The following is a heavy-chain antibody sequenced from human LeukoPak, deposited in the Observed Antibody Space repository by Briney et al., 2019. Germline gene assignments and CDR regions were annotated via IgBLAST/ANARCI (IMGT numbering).Heavy chain of an antibody. CDR2: ISWNSGSI. CDR3: AKDKGSSSPSYMDV. D-gene: IGHD6-13*01. CDR1: GFTFSSYW. Sequence: PGGSLRLSCAASGFTFSSYWMHWVRQAPGKGLEWVSGISWNSGSIGYADSVKGRFTISRDNAKNSLYLQMNSLRAEDMALYYCAKDKGSSSPSYMDVWGKGTTVTVSS. V-gene: IGHV3-9*03. J-gene: IGHJ6*03.